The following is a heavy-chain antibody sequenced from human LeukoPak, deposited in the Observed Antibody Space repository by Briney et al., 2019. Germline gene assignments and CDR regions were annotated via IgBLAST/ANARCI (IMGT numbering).Heavy chain of an antibody. CDR1: DGSFSGYY. CDR2: INHSGST. V-gene: IGHV4-34*01. J-gene: IGHJ4*02. CDR3: ASPRGFSYGYFDH. Sequence: PSEALSLTCTVYDGSFSGYYWSWIRQPPGKGLEWIGEINHSGSTNYNPSLKSRVTISVDTSKNQFSLKLSSVTAADTAVYYCASPRGFSYGYFDHWGQGSLVTVSS. D-gene: IGHD5-18*01.